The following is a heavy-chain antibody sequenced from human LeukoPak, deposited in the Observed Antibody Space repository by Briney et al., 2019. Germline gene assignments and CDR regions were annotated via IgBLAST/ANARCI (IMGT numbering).Heavy chain of an antibody. Sequence: PSETLSLTCAVYGGSFSGYYWSWIRQPPGKGLEWIGEINHSGSTNYNPSLKSRVTISVDTSKNQLSLKLSSVTAADTAVYYCARGVDIVATTDYFDYWGQGTLVTVSS. J-gene: IGHJ4*02. CDR1: GGSFSGYY. D-gene: IGHD5-12*01. CDR2: INHSGST. V-gene: IGHV4-34*01. CDR3: ARGVDIVATTDYFDY.